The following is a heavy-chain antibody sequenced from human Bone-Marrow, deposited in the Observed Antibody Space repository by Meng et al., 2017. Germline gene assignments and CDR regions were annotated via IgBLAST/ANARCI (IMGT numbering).Heavy chain of an antibody. CDR1: GFTSSNYA. Sequence: QVQLVDSGGGVVQPGRSLRLSCAASGFTSSNYALPWVRQAPGKGLEWVAVISYDGSNKYFADSVKGRFTISRDNSKNTLYLQMNSLRAEDTAVYYCVKGRMPNYGDLDYWGQGTLVTVSS. CDR2: ISYDGSNK. D-gene: IGHD2-21*02. CDR3: VKGRMPNYGDLDY. J-gene: IGHJ4*02. V-gene: IGHV3-30*18.